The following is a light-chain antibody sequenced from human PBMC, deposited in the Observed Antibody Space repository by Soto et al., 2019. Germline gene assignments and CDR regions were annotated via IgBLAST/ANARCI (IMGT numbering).Light chain of an antibody. Sequence: EIVWRQSPGTLSLSPVERATLSCRASQSFNSIYLAWYQQKPGQAPRLLIYGISKRATDIPDRFSGSGSGTEFTLTISSLQPEDFATYYCQQHGQWPITFGQGTRLEIK. CDR2: GIS. CDR1: QSFNSIY. J-gene: IGKJ5*01. CDR3: QQHGQWPIT. V-gene: IGKV3-20*01.